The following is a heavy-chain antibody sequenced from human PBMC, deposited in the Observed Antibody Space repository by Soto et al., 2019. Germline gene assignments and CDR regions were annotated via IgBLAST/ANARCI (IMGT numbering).Heavy chain of an antibody. CDR2: IHHSGST. V-gene: IGHV4-34*01. CDR3: ARAINCSRTSGEPYSYLGMDA. CDR1: GGSFSGYY. D-gene: IGHD2-2*01. Sequence: SETLSLTCAVYGGSFSGYYCSWIRHPPRQGLELIGEIHHSGSTNHNPSLKSPVTMSVDTSKTQCCLKLSSVPAADTATYYCARAINCSRTSGEPYSYLGMDAWGKGTRVTVS. J-gene: IGHJ6*04.